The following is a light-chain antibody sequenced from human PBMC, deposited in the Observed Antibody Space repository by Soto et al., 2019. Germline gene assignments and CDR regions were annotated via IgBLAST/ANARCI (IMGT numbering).Light chain of an antibody. CDR2: GNS. CDR3: QSYDSSLNGCV. V-gene: IGLV1-40*01. CDR1: SSNIGAGYD. Sequence: QPVLTQPPSVSGAPGQRVTISCTGSSSNIGAGYDVHWYQQLPKTAPKLLIYGNSNRPSGVPDRFSGSKSGTSASLAITGLQAEDEADYYCQSYDSSLNGCVFGGGTKLTVL. J-gene: IGLJ2*01.